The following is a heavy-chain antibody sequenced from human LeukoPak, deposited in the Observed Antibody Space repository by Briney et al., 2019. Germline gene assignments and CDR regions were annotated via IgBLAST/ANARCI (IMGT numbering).Heavy chain of an antibody. Sequence: ASVKVSCKASGYTFTSYYMHWVRQAPGQGLEWMGIINPSGGSTRYAQKFQGRVTMTRDTSTSTVYMELSSLRSEDTAVYYCARDGAVVVVAATDDWWGACDIWGQGTMVTVSS. J-gene: IGHJ3*02. V-gene: IGHV1-46*01. CDR1: GYTFTSYY. D-gene: IGHD2-15*01. CDR3: ARDGAVVVVAATDDWWGACDI. CDR2: INPSGGST.